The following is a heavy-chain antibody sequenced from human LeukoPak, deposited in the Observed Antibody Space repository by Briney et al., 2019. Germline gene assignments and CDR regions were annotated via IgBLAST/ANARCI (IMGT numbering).Heavy chain of an antibody. Sequence: PGGSLRLSCAVSGFTFDDYGMHWVRQVPGKGLEWVSGINWNSGTIAYADSVKGRFIISRDNAKNLFSLQMNSLRTDDMAMYYCVKDGCGDNRYLDYWGQGTRITVSS. CDR1: GFTFDDYG. J-gene: IGHJ4*02. D-gene: IGHD2-21*02. V-gene: IGHV3-9*03. CDR2: INWNSGTI. CDR3: VKDGCGDNRYLDY.